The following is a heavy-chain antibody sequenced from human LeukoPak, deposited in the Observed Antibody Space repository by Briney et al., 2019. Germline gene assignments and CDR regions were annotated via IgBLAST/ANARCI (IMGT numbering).Heavy chain of an antibody. J-gene: IGHJ4*02. CDR3: ATDTIFGIAVAGTATDY. CDR1: RYTLTELS. D-gene: IGHD6-19*01. V-gene: IGHV1-24*01. CDR2: FYPEDGET. Sequence: ASVKVSRKVSRYTLTELSIHWVRQAPGEGLEWVGGFYPEDGETIYAQKFQGRVTMTEDTSTATAYMELSSLRSEDTDVYYCATDTIFGIAVAGTATDYWGQGTLVTVSS.